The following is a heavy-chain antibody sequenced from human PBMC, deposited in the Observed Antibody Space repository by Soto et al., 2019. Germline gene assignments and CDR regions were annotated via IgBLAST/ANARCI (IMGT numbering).Heavy chain of an antibody. CDR1: GFTFGSYW. CDR3: ARGCPSSSWYKGRRWFDP. V-gene: IGHV3-7*03. CDR2: IKWDASEK. Sequence: LRLSCAASGFTFGSYWMSWVRQAPGKGPEWLATIKWDASEKKYVDSVKGRFTTSRDNAKNALYLQMDSLRAEDTAVYYCARGCPSSSWYKGRRWFDPWGQGTLVTVSS. J-gene: IGHJ5*02. D-gene: IGHD6-13*01.